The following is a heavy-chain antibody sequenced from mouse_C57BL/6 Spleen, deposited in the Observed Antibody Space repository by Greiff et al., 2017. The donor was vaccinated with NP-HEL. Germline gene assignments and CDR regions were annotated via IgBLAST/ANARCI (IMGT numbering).Heavy chain of an antibody. V-gene: IGHV1-64*01. CDR1: GYTFTSYW. CDR2: IHPNSGST. Sequence: QVQLKQPGAELVKPGASVKLSCKASGYTFTSYWMHWVKQRPGQGLEWIGMIHPNSGSTNYNEKFKSKATLTVDKSSSTAYMQLSSLTSEDSAVYYCASVNYDYGLGYWGQGTSVTVSS. D-gene: IGHD2-4*01. J-gene: IGHJ4*01. CDR3: ASVNYDYGLGY.